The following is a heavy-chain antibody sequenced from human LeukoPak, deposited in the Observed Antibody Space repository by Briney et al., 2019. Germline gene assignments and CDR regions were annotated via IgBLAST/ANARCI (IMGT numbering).Heavy chain of an antibody. CDR3: ARACNFCFTGADY. D-gene: IGHD2-8*02. Sequence: PGRSLRLSCAASGFTFSSYGMHWVRQAPGKGLEWVAVISYDGSNKYYADSVKGRFTISRDNVNNSLFLQMNSLRAEDTAVYYCARACNFCFTGADYWGQGSLVTVSS. V-gene: IGHV3-30*03. J-gene: IGHJ4*02. CDR1: GFTFSSYG. CDR2: ISYDGSNK.